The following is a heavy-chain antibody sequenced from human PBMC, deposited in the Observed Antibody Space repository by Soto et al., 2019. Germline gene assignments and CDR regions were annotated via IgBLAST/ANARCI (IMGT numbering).Heavy chain of an antibody. Sequence: ESLKISCKGSGYKFTTYWIGWVRQMPGKGLEWVAIIYPDDSDSRYSPSFQGQVTISADKSISTAYLQWSSLKASDTAIYYCVATYGDYLDYWGQGTLVTVSS. J-gene: IGHJ4*02. V-gene: IGHV5-51*01. D-gene: IGHD4-17*01. CDR2: IYPDDSDS. CDR3: VATYGDYLDY. CDR1: GYKFTTYW.